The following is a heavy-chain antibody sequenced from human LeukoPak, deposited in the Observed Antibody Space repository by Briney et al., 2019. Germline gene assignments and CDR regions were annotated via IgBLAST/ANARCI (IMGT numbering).Heavy chain of an antibody. J-gene: IGHJ4*02. CDR2: IWYDGSNK. CDR1: GFTFSSYA. V-gene: IGHV3-33*08. CDR3: ARWAAAYYFDY. Sequence: GGSLRLSCAASGFTFSSYAMHWVRQAPGKGLEWVAVIWYDGSNKYYADSAKGRFTISRDNSKNTLYLQMNSLRAEDTAVYYCARWAAAYYFDYWGQGTLVTVSS. D-gene: IGHD6-13*01.